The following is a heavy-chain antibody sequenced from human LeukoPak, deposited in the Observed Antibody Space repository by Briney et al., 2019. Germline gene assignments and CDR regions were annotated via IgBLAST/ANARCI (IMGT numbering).Heavy chain of an antibody. Sequence: PGGSLRLSCAASGFTFSSYAMHWVRQAPGKGLEWVAVISYDGNEKYYADSVRGRFTISRDNSKKTLQLQMDSLKTEDTGVYYCIRSLGGAMAVWGQGTTITVSS. CDR2: ISYDGNEK. J-gene: IGHJ6*02. V-gene: IGHV3-30-3*01. CDR1: GFTFSSYA. CDR3: IRSLGGAMAV. D-gene: IGHD3-10*01.